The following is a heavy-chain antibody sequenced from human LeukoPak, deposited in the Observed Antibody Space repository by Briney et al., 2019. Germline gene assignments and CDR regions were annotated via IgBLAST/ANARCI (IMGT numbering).Heavy chain of an antibody. CDR2: INHSGST. CDR1: GGSFSGYY. CDR3: ARGGIITMVRGAPDY. V-gene: IGHV4-34*01. J-gene: IGHJ4*02. D-gene: IGHD3-10*01. Sequence: SETLSLTCAVYGGSFSGYYWSWIRQPPGKGLGWIGEINHSGSTNYNPSLKSRVTISVDTSKNQFSLKLSSVTAADTAVYYCARGGIITMVRGAPDYWGQGTLVTVSS.